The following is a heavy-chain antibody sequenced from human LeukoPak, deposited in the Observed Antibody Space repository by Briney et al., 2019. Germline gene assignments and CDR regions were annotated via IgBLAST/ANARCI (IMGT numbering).Heavy chain of an antibody. CDR3: AKISRDYYDSSGYYRD. J-gene: IGHJ4*02. D-gene: IGHD3-22*01. Sequence: PGGSLRLSCADSRFTFSSYAMSWVRQAPGKGLEWVSAISGSGGSTYYADSVKGRFTISRDNSKNTLYLQMNSLRAEDTAVYYCAKISRDYYDSSGYYRDWGQGTLVTVSS. CDR2: ISGSGGST. V-gene: IGHV3-23*01. CDR1: RFTFSSYA.